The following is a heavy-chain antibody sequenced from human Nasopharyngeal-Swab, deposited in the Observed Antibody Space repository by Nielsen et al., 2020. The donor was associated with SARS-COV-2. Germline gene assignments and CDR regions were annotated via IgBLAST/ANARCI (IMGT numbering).Heavy chain of an antibody. D-gene: IGHD3-22*01. CDR3: AKRDDYYESSGLGD. J-gene: IGHJ4*02. CDR1: GFTFNNYG. CDR2: ISYEGSKQ. Sequence: GESLKISCSVSGFTFNNYGMHWVRQAPGKGLEWVAVISYEGSKQDYADSVKDRFTVSRDSSKNTLYLQMNSLRAEDTAVYYCAKRDDYYESSGLGDWGQGTLVTVSS. V-gene: IGHV3-30*18.